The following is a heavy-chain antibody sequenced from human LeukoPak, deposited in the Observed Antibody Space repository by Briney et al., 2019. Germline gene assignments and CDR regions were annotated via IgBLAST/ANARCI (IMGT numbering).Heavy chain of an antibody. D-gene: IGHD3-10*01. CDR1: GFKFSSYG. CDR2: IRYDGSNK. CDR3: AKDHLGYYYGSGSYIDY. Sequence: GGSLRLSCAASGFKFSSYGMHWVRQAPGKGLEWVAFIRYDGSNKYYADSVKGRFTISRDNSKNTLYLQMNSLRAEDTTVCYCAKDHLGYYYGSGSYIDYWGQGTLVTVSS. V-gene: IGHV3-30*02. J-gene: IGHJ4*02.